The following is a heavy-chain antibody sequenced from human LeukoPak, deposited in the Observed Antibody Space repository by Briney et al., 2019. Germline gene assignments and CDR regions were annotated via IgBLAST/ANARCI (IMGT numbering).Heavy chain of an antibody. J-gene: IGHJ4*02. Sequence: SVKVSCKASGGTFSNYAISWVRQAPGQGLEWMGGIIPIFGTANYAQKFQGRVTMTRDMSTTTVYMDLSSLKSEDTAVYYCARAGSSGDYQAGSFEYWGQGTLVTVSS. V-gene: IGHV1-69*05. CDR3: ARAGSSGDYQAGSFEY. D-gene: IGHD1-26*01. CDR2: IIPIFGTA. CDR1: GGTFSNYA.